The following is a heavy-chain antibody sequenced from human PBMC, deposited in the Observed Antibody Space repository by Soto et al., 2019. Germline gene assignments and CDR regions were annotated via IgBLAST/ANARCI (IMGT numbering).Heavy chain of an antibody. CDR2: ISAGNGNT. CDR3: SREWAELTVFGVVTPSYGMDV. V-gene: IGHV1-3*01. CDR1: GYTFKSYA. Sequence: RASVKVSCKASGYTFKSYAMHWVRQAPGQSLEWMGWISAGNGNTKYSQKFQDRVTMTRDTSASTAYMELSSLRSEDTAVYYCSREWAELTVFGVVTPSYGMDVWGQGTTVTVSS. D-gene: IGHD3-3*01. J-gene: IGHJ6*02.